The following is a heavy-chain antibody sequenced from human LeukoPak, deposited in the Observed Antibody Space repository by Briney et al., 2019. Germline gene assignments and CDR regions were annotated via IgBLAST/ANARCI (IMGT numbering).Heavy chain of an antibody. V-gene: IGHV4-34*01. CDR1: GFTFSSYS. Sequence: GTLRLSCAASGFTFSSYSMNWVRQPPGKGLEWIGEINHSGSTNYNPSLKSRVTISVDTSKNQFSLKLSSVTAADTAVYYCARASVVVTADYWGQGTLVTVSS. CDR3: ARASVVVTADY. CDR2: INHSGST. D-gene: IGHD3-22*01. J-gene: IGHJ4*02.